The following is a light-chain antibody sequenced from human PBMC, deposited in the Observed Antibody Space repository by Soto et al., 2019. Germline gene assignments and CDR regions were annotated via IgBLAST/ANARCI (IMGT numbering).Light chain of an antibody. Sequence: QSVLTQPASVSGSPGQSIAISCTGTSSDVDGYNYVSWYQHHPGKAPKLMIYDVSSRPSGVSNRFSGSKSGNTASLTISGLQAEDEADYYCISSTTISTYVFGTGTKVTVL. CDR3: ISSTTISTYV. V-gene: IGLV2-14*03. CDR2: DVS. CDR1: SSDVDGYNY. J-gene: IGLJ1*01.